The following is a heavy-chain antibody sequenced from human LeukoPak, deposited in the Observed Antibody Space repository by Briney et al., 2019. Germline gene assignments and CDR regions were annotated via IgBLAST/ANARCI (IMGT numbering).Heavy chain of an antibody. CDR3: ARGYSSSWYVGGDYFDY. CDR1: GFTFSSYG. V-gene: IGHV3-23*01. Sequence: GSLRLSCAASGFTFSSYGTSWVRQAPGKGLEWVSAISGSGGSTYYADSVKGRFTISRDNAKNSLYLQMNSLRAEDTAVYYCARGYSSSWYVGGDYFDYWGQGTLVTVSS. J-gene: IGHJ4*02. CDR2: ISGSGGST. D-gene: IGHD6-13*01.